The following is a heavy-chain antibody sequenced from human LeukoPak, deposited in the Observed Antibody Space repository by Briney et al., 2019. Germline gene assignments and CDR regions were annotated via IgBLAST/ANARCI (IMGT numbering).Heavy chain of an antibody. J-gene: IGHJ3*02. CDR2: ISSSGGTT. D-gene: IGHD3-22*01. V-gene: IGHV3-23*01. CDR3: AKDKSYYDSSGYYRVSAFDI. CDR1: GFTFSGYA. Sequence: GGSLRLSCAASGFTFSGYAMSWVRQAPGKGLEWVSIISSSGGTTYYADSVKGRFAISRDNSKSTLYLQMDSLRAEDTAVYYCAKDKSYYDSSGYYRVSAFDIWGQGTMVTVSS.